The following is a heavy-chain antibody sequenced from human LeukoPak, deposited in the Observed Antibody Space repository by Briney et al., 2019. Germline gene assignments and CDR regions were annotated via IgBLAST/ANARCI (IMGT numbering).Heavy chain of an antibody. CDR3: ARDRYGGSYWGYYFDY. J-gene: IGHJ4*02. Sequence: GSSVKVSCKASGGTFSSYAISWVRQAPGQGLEWMGGIIPIFGTANYAQKFQGRVTITADESTSTAYMELSSLRSEDTAVYYCARDRYGGSYWGYYFDYWGQGTLVTVSS. CDR1: GGTFSSYA. CDR2: IIPIFGTA. D-gene: IGHD1-26*01. V-gene: IGHV1-69*01.